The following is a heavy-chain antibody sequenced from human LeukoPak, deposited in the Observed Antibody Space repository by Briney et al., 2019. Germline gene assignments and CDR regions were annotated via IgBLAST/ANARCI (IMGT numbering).Heavy chain of an antibody. CDR1: GFTFSSYG. CDR3: AREGGTVVVGRFDY. V-gene: IGHV3-30*02. D-gene: IGHD2-15*01. J-gene: IGHJ4*02. Sequence: GGSLRLSCAASGFTFSSYGMHWVRQAPGMGLEWVTFIQTDGSDKRYAASVAGRFTISRDDSKNTVYLHMNSLRPDDSALYYCAREGGTVVVGRFDYWGQGTLVTVSS. CDR2: IQTDGSDK.